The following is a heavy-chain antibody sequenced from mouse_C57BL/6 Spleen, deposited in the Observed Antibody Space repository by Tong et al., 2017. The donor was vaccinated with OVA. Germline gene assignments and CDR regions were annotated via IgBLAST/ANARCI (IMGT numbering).Heavy chain of an antibody. Sequence: EVQLQESGGGLVQPGGSRKLSCAASGFTFSSFGMHWVRQAPEKGLEWVAYISSGSSTIYYADTVKGRFTISRDNPKNTLYVQMSSLRSEDTAMYYCARHATTAMNYWGKGTTLTVSS. CDR1: GFTFSSFG. CDR3: ARHATTAMNY. CDR2: ISSGSSTI. D-gene: IGHD1-2*01. J-gene: IGHJ2*01. V-gene: IGHV5-17*02.